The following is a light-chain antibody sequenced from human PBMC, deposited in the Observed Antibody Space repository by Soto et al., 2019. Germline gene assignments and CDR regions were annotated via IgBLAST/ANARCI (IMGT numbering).Light chain of an antibody. CDR3: QQRSTWLYT. Sequence: EIVLTQSPATLSLSPGERATLSCRASQSVSRHLAWYQQKPGQAPRLLIYDASNRATGIPARFSGSGSGTDFTLTISSLEPEDFAVYYCQQRSTWLYTFGQGTKLEV. J-gene: IGKJ2*01. CDR2: DAS. V-gene: IGKV3-11*01. CDR1: QSVSRH.